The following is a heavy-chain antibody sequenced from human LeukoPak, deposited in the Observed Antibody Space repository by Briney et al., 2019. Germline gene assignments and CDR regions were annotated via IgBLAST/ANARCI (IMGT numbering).Heavy chain of an antibody. CDR3: VYVDTLMAAGDY. D-gene: IGHD5-18*01. CDR1: GFIVTNNY. CDR2: IYSSGST. V-gene: IGHV3-53*04. J-gene: IGHJ4*02. Sequence: VVSLRLSCAASGFIVTNNYMSWVRQAPGKGLEWVSVIYSSGSTYYADSVKGRFTISRHNSKNTLYLQMNSLRPEDTAVYYCVYVDTLMAAGDYWGQGTLVTV.